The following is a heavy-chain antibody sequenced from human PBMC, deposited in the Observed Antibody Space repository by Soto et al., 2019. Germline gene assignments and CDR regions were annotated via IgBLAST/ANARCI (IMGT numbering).Heavy chain of an antibody. CDR1: GFTFDDYT. D-gene: IGHD4-17*01. CDR3: AKDSSWTIDY. Sequence: GGSLRLSCAASGFTFDDYTMHWVRQAPGKGLEWVSMISWDGGNTYYADSVKGRFTISRDNSKNSLYLQMNSLRTDHTALYYCAKDSSWTIDYWGQVTLVTVSS. V-gene: IGHV3-43*01. J-gene: IGHJ4*02. CDR2: ISWDGGNT.